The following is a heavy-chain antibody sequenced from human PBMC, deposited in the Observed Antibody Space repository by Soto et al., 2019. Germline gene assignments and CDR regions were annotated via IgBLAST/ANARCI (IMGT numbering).Heavy chain of an antibody. V-gene: IGHV1-69*06. J-gene: IGHJ6*02. CDR3: ARGFDDRAIGVVPAANAWYYDRDV. CDR1: GGTLSNNA. D-gene: IGHD2-2*01. Sequence: QVQLVQSGTEVKKPGSSVKVSCKASGGTLSNNAISWVRQAPGQGLEWVGGIIPLSDTTNYAQKFKGRVTITTDRSTSTDYMELTSLTSEDTAVYNCARGFDDRAIGVVPAANAWYYDRDVSGQATTVTVTS. CDR2: IIPLSDTT.